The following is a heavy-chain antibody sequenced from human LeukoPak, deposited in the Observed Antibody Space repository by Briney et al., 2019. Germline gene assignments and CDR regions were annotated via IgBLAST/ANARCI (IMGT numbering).Heavy chain of an antibody. CDR2: IYPGDSDT. CDR1: GYSFTSYW. CDR3: ARQGPNSGSYYGY. V-gene: IGHV5-51*01. D-gene: IGHD1-26*01. Sequence: GESLKISCKGSGYSFTSYWIGWVRQMPGKGLEWMGIIYPGDSDTSYSPSFQGQVTISADKSISTAYLQWSSLKASDTAMYYCARQGPNSGSYYGYWGQGTLVTVSS. J-gene: IGHJ4*02.